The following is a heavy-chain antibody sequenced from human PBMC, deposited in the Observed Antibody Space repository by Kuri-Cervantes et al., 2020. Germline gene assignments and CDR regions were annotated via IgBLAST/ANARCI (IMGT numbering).Heavy chain of an antibody. CDR1: GFAFSPYS. CDR2: ITGSSGTI. D-gene: IGHD3-10*01. Sequence: GESLKISCAASGFAFSPYSMNWVRQAPGKGLEWLSYITGSSGTIYYADFVKGRFTVSRDNAKNSLFLQMNSLRAEDTAVYYCARAGGYGSGRHNYFDYWGQGTLVTVSS. J-gene: IGHJ4*02. V-gene: IGHV3-48*01. CDR3: ARAGGYGSGRHNYFDY.